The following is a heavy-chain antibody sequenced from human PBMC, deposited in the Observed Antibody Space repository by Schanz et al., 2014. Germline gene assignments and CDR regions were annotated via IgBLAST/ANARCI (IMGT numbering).Heavy chain of an antibody. V-gene: IGHV1-69*02. CDR1: GGTFSSYT. D-gene: IGHD2-21*01. CDR3: ARGRGCYDY. CDR2: IIPVLNIA. Sequence: QLQLVQSGAEVKKPGSSVKVSCKLSGGTFSSYTISWMRQAPGQGLEWMGKIIPVLNIATYAQRFQGRVSITADTSTNTAYMELSILTSEDTAGHYCARGRGCYDYWGQGTLVTVSS. J-gene: IGHJ4*02.